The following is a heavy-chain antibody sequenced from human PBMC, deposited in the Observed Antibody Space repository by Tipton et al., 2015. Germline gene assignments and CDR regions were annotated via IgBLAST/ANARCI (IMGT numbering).Heavy chain of an antibody. CDR2: IQYSGNT. D-gene: IGHD3-10*01. CDR1: SDSISKYY. V-gene: IGHV4-59*01. CDR3: ARFRYYGSESERGYFHGLDV. J-gene: IGHJ6*02. Sequence: TLSLTCSVSSDSISKYYWSWIRQPPGKELEWIGYIQYSGNTNYNPSLKSRVTISVDTSKTQFSLKMSSVTASDTAVYYCARFRYYGSESERGYFHGLDVWGQGTTVTVSS.